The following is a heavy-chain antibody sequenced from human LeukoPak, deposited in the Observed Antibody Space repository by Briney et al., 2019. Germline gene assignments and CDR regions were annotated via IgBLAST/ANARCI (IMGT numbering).Heavy chain of an antibody. CDR3: VASSLGLGDRDY. CDR1: GFTFSDHY. V-gene: IGHV3-72*01. D-gene: IGHD4-17*01. CDR2: TRDQAASYRT. Sequence: GGSLRLSCSASGFTFSDHYLDWVRQAPGKVLEWVGRTRDQAASYRTEYATSEKGRFNVSRDDSKNSLYLQMNSVRTEDTAVHFCVASSLGLGDRDYWGQGTLVSVSS. J-gene: IGHJ4*02.